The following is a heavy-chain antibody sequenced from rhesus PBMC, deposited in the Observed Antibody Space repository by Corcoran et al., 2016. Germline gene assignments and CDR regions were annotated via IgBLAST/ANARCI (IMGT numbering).Heavy chain of an antibody. J-gene: IGHJ4*01. V-gene: IGHV4-80*01. Sequence: QVQLQESGPGLVTASAALSLTCAVSGTSITTYWWTWIRQPPGKGLEWIGEINGYSGSPSCHPSLKSRGTMSKDAPKKQFSLPRASVTAADTAVYYCSRWGGYYYAGEFWGQGVLVTVSS. CDR1: GTSITTYW. D-gene: IGHD5-36*01. CDR2: INGYSGSP. CDR3: SRWGGYYYAGEF.